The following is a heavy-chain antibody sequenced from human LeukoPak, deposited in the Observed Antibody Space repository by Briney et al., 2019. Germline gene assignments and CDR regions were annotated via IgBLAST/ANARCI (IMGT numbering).Heavy chain of an antibody. CDR1: GGSLSSDY. D-gene: IGHD5-24*01. CDR3: ARDHDRDGYNWFDY. J-gene: IGHJ4*02. CDR2: IYTSGST. Sequence: SETLSLTCTVSGGSLSSDYWSWIRQPAGKGLEWIGRIYTSGSTNYNPPLKSRVTMSVDTSKNQFSLKLSSVTAADTAVYYCARDHDRDGYNWFDYWGQGTLVTVSS. V-gene: IGHV4-4*07.